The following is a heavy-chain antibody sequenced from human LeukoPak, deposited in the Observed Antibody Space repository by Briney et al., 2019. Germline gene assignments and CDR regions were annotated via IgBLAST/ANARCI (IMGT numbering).Heavy chain of an antibody. CDR2: IIPIFGTA. D-gene: IGHD5-12*01. J-gene: IGHJ2*01. CDR3: ASNIVATIDRWYFDL. V-gene: IGHV1-69*05. CDR1: GGTFSSYA. Sequence: ASVKVSCKASGGTFSSYAISWVRQAPGQGLEWMGGIIPIFGTANYAQKFRGRVTITTDESTSTAYMELSSLRSEDTAVYYCASNIVATIDRWYFDLWGRGTLVTVSS.